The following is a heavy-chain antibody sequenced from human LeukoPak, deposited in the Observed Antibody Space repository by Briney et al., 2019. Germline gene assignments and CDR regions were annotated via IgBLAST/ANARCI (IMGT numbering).Heavy chain of an antibody. CDR2: INWNGGST. Sequence: GGSLRLSCAASGFTFDDYGMSWVRQAPGKGLEWVSGINWNGGSTGYADSVKGRLTISRDNAKNSLYLQMNSLRAEDTALYHCASSCSSTSCYGRDVWGKGTTVTVSS. CDR1: GFTFDDYG. D-gene: IGHD2-2*01. CDR3: ASSCSSTSCYGRDV. J-gene: IGHJ6*04. V-gene: IGHV3-20*01.